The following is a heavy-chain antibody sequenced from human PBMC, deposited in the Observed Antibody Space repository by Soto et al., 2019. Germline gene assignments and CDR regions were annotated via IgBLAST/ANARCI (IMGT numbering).Heavy chain of an antibody. D-gene: IGHD3-9*01. CDR3: ARQGYYDILTGFDNLVFDY. Sequence: PSETLSLTCTVSGGSISSYYWTWIRQPPGKGLEWIGYIYYSGSINYNPSLERRVTISIDTSKNQFSLKLSSVTAAETAVYYCARQGYYDILTGFDNLVFDYWGQGPLVTVFS. J-gene: IGHJ4*02. CDR2: IYYSGSI. V-gene: IGHV4-59*01. CDR1: GGSISSYY.